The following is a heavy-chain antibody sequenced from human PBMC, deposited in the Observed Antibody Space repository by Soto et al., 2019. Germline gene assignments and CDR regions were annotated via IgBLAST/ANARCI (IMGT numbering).Heavy chain of an antibody. CDR2: INHSGNT. D-gene: IGHD1-26*01. J-gene: IGHJ4*02. V-gene: IGHV4-34*01. CDR1: GKSLSGYY. Sequence: PSETLSLTXAVYGKSLSGYYWSWIRQPPGKALEWIGEINHSGNTNYNPSLKSRVTISVDTSKNQLILNLSSVTAADTAMYYCARHHVRGRTIAGAAEFWGQGTLVTVSS. CDR3: ARHHVRGRTIAGAAEF.